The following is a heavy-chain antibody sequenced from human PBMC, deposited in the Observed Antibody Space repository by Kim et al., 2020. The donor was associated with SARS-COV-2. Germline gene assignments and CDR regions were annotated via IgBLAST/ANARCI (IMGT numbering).Heavy chain of an antibody. D-gene: IGHD3-22*01. CDR3: ARRPRYYDSSGYYYWFDP. CDR1: GYSFTSYW. Sequence: GESLKISCKGSGYSFTSYWIGWVRQMPGKGLEWMGIIYPGYSDTRYSPSFQGQVTISADNSISTAYLQWSSLKASDTAMVYCARRPRYYDSSGYYYWFDPWGQGTLVTVSS. V-gene: IGHV5-51*01. CDR2: IYPGYSDT. J-gene: IGHJ5*02.